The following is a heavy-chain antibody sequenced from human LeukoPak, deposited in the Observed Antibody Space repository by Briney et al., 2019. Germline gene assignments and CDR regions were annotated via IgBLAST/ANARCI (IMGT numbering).Heavy chain of an antibody. D-gene: IGHD6-19*01. J-gene: IGHJ4*02. CDR1: GFTFSSYA. CDR2: ISGSGGST. Sequence: PGGSLRLSRAASGFTFSSYAMSWARQAPGKGLEWVSAISGSGGSTYYADSVKGRFTISRVNSKHTLYLQMNSQRAEDTAVYYCAKDGRHSSGWYNCWGQGALVTVSS. CDR3: AKDGRHSSGWYNC. V-gene: IGHV3-23*01.